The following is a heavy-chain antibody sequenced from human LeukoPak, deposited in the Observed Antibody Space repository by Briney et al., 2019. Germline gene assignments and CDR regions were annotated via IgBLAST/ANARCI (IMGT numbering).Heavy chain of an antibody. V-gene: IGHV3-23*01. CDR3: AKDTDYPPYYYHY. CDR2: ISGSGGST. Sequence: GGSLRLSCAASGFTFSSYAMSWVRQAPGKGLEWVSAISGSGGSTYYADSVKGRFTISRDNSKDTLYLQMNSLRAEDTAVYYCAKDTDYPPYYYHYWGQGTLATVSS. D-gene: IGHD4-11*01. J-gene: IGHJ4*02. CDR1: GFTFSSYA.